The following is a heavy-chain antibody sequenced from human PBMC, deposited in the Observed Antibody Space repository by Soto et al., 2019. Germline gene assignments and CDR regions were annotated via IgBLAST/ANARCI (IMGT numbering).Heavy chain of an antibody. J-gene: IGHJ6*02. CDR1: GFTFSNYG. CDR3: TKRRNVLRFWEWSSGMEV. Sequence: SLRLSCAASGFTFSNYGMHWVRQAPGKGLEWVAFISDDGSNKYYADSMKGRFTMSRDNSKSTLYLQMSSLRVEDTAVYYCTKRRNVLRFWEWSSGMEVWGQGTTVTVS. V-gene: IGHV3-30*18. D-gene: IGHD3-3*01. CDR2: ISDDGSNK.